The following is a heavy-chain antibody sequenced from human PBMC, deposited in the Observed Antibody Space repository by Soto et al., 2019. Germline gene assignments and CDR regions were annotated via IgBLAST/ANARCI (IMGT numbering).Heavy chain of an antibody. CDR1: GFSFSSYW. Sequence: EVRLVESGGGLVQPGGSLRLSCADSGFSFSSYWMHWLRQGPEKGLVWVSRINTDGSSTNYADSVKGRFTISRDNAKSTLYLQMSSLRGEDTAVYYCARSRGGYYTDWGQGTVVTGSS. D-gene: IGHD2-8*02. CDR3: ARSRGGYYTD. CDR2: INTDGSST. V-gene: IGHV3-74*01. J-gene: IGHJ3*01.